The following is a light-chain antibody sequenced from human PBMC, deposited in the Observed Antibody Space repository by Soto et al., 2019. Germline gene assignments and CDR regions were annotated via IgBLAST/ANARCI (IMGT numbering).Light chain of an antibody. V-gene: IGLV2-14*01. J-gene: IGLJ2*01. Sequence: QLVLTQPASVSGSLGQSITISCTGSSSDVGGYNYVSWYQQHPGKAPKLMIYEVNNRPSGVSNRFSGSKSGNTASLTISGLQAEDEADYYCQSYDNSLSGPVFGGGTQLTVL. CDR3: QSYDNSLSGPV. CDR1: SSDVGGYNY. CDR2: EVN.